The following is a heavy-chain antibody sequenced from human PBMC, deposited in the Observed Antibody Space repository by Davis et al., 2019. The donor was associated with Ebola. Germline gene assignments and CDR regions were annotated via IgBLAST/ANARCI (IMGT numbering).Heavy chain of an antibody. Sequence: LKISCAASGFTFSSYEMNWVRQAPGKGLEWVSYISSSGSTIYYADSVKGRFTISRDNAKNSLYLQMNSLRAEDTAVYYCARTLVLVGATFYYYYYAMDVWGQGTTVTVSS. CDR3: ARTLVLVGATFYYYYYAMDV. CDR1: GFTFSSYE. CDR2: ISSSGSTI. D-gene: IGHD1-26*01. V-gene: IGHV3-48*03. J-gene: IGHJ6*02.